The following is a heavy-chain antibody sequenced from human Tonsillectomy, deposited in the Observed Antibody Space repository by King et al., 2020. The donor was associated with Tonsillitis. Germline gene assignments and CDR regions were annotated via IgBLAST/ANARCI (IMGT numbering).Heavy chain of an antibody. CDR3: ARLPYSSSWYYLSNY. D-gene: IGHD6-13*01. V-gene: IGHV4-39*07. Sequence: LQLQESGPGLVKPSETLSLTCTVSGGSISSSSYYWGWIRQPPGKGLEWIGSIYYSGSTYYNPSLKSRVTISVDTSKNQFSLKLSSVTAADTAVYYCARLPYSSSWYYLSNYWGQGTLVTVSS. CDR2: IYYSGST. CDR1: GGSISSSSYY. J-gene: IGHJ4*02.